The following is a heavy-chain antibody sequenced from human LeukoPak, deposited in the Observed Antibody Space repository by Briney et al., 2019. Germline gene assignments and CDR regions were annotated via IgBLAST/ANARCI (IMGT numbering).Heavy chain of an antibody. CDR3: ARVDTTLSYKLDY. CDR1: LFTVSTNC. J-gene: IGHJ4*02. Sequence: PGGSLRLSSVASLFTVSTNCMIWVRQPPGKGLEWVSVIYNTVSTYNTVSVKGRFTISRHNSKNTVYLQMNNLRAEDTAMYYCARVDTTLSYKLDYWGQGTLVTVSS. CDR2: IYNTVST. D-gene: IGHD1-1*01. V-gene: IGHV3-53*04.